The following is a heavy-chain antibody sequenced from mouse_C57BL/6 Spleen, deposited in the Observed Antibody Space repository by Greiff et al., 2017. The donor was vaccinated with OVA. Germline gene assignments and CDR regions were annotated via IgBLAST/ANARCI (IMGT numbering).Heavy chain of an antibody. J-gene: IGHJ2*01. Sequence: QVQLQQSGTELVKPGASVKLSCKASGYSFTSYWMHWVKQRPGQGLEWIGHINPSYGGTNYNEKFKSKATLTVDKSSSTAYMQLSSLPSDDAAVYYSARAVEEYLDYWGKGTTLTVSS. V-gene: IGHV1-53*01. CDR1: GYSFTSYW. D-gene: IGHD1-1*01. CDR2: INPSYGGT. CDR3: ARAVEEYLDY.